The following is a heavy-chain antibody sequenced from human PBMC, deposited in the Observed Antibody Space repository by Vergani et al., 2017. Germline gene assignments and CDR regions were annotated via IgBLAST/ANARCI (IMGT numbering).Heavy chain of an antibody. CDR2: ISAYNGNT. CDR3: AREGLGDYYGSGSYFFAMKNYYYYYGMDV. J-gene: IGHJ6*02. V-gene: IGHV1-18*01. Sequence: QVQLVQSGAEVKKPGSSVKVSCKASGGTFSSYAISWVRQAPGQGLEWMGWISAYNGNTNYAQKLQGRVTMTTDTSTSTAYMELRSLRSDDTAVYYCAREGLGDYYGSGSYFFAMKNYYYYYGMDVWGQGTTVTVSS. D-gene: IGHD3-10*01. CDR1: GGTFSSYA.